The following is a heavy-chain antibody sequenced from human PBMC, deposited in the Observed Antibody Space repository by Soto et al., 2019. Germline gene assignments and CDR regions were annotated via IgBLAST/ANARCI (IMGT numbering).Heavy chain of an antibody. Sequence: QVQLVESGGGVVQPGRSLRLSCAASGFTFSDYGMHWVRQAPGKGLEWVSIIWYDGSKKYYGDSVKGRFTISRDNFKNTLFLQMSRLTVDDTAVYYCARGYSGYDYESRPRPFDHWGQGTLVIVSS. D-gene: IGHD5-12*01. CDR1: GFTFSDYG. CDR3: ARGYSGYDYESRPRPFDH. J-gene: IGHJ4*02. CDR2: IWYDGSKK. V-gene: IGHV3-33*01.